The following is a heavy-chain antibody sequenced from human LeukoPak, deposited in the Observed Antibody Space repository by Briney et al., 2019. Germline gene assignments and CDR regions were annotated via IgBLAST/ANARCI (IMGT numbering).Heavy chain of an antibody. V-gene: IGHV3-30*18. CDR2: ISYDGSNK. J-gene: IGHJ4*02. Sequence: GRSLRLSCAASGFTFSSYGMHWVRQAPGKGLEWVAVISYDGSNKYYADSVKGRFTISRDNSKNTLYLQMNSLRAEDTAVYYCAKGRGSSSPVDYWGQGTLVTVSS. D-gene: IGHD6-13*01. CDR1: GFTFSSYG. CDR3: AKGRGSSSPVDY.